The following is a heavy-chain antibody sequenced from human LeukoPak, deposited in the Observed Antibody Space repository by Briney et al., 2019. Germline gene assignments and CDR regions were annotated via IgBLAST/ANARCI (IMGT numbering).Heavy chain of an antibody. J-gene: IGHJ4*02. Sequence: GGSLRLSCAASGFTFSSYAMNWVRLAQGQGQGLVSAVSGSGGSTYYADSVKGRFTISRDNSKNTLYLQMNSLRAEDTAVYYCARDRQLRFLEWLLSHWGQGTLVTVSS. V-gene: IGHV3-23*01. CDR2: VSGSGGST. CDR1: GFTFSSYA. CDR3: ARDRQLRFLEWLLSH. D-gene: IGHD3-3*01.